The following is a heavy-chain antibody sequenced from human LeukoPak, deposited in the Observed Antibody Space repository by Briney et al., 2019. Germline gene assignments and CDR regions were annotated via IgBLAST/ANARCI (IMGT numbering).Heavy chain of an antibody. Sequence: GESLKISCKGSGYSFTSYWIGWVRQMPGKGLEWMGIIYPGDSDTRYTPSFQGQVTISADKSLSTAYLQWNSLKASDTAIYYCARQTAMGRSGDYWGQGTLVTVSS. CDR2: IYPGDSDT. CDR1: GYSFTSYW. J-gene: IGHJ4*02. V-gene: IGHV5-51*01. D-gene: IGHD7-27*01. CDR3: ARQTAMGRSGDY.